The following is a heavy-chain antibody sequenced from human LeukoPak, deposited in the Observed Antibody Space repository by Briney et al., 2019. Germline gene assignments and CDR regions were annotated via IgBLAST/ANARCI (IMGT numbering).Heavy chain of an antibody. CDR3: ARDIRSSSDAFDI. J-gene: IGHJ3*02. CDR2: IYRAGST. Sequence: PGGSLRLSCAASGFTASSSYMSWVRQAPGKGLEWVSVIYRAGSTHYADSVKGRFTISRDTSKNTLNFQMNSLRVDDTAVYYCARDIRSSSDAFDIWGQGTMVTVSS. V-gene: IGHV3-66*01. D-gene: IGHD6-6*01. CDR1: GFTASSSY.